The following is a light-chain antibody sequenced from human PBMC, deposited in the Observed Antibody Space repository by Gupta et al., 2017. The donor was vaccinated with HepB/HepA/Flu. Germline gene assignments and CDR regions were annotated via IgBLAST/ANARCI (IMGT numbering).Light chain of an antibody. CDR1: SLRSYY. CDR3: NSRDSSGNHLDEV. V-gene: IGLV3-19*01. J-gene: IGLJ2*01. Sequence: SSELTQDSAVSVALGQTVRITCQGDSLRSYYARWYQQKPGQAPVLVIYGKNNRPSGIPDRFSGSSSGNTASLTITGAQAEDEADYYCNSRDSSGNHLDEVFGGGTKLTVL. CDR2: GKN.